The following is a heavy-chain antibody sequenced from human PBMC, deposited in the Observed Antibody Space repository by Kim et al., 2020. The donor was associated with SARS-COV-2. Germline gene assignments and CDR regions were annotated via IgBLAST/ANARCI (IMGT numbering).Heavy chain of an antibody. CDR1: GFTFSDYY. CDR2: ISSSGSTI. CDR3: ARDRPLTWVDTAMVSPGWARHGMDV. J-gene: IGHJ6*02. D-gene: IGHD5-18*01. Sequence: GGSLRLSCAASGFTFSDYYMSWIRQAPGKGLEWVSYISSSGSTIYYADSVKGRFTISRDNAKNSLYLQMNSLRAEDTAVYYCARDRPLTWVDTAMVSPGWARHGMDVWGQGTTVTVSS. V-gene: IGHV3-11*01.